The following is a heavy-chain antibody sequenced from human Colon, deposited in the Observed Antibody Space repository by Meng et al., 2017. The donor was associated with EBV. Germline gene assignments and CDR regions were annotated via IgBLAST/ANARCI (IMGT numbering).Heavy chain of an antibody. CDR3: ARGPGGSYYLYYFDY. CDR2: INHSGST. V-gene: IGHV4-34*01. D-gene: IGHD1-26*01. CDR1: GWSFCGYY. J-gene: IGHJ4*02. Sequence: QGHHQQWGAGLLKPSETLALACAVYGWSFCGYYWSCIRQPPEKGLEWIGEINHSGSTNYNPSLKSRVTISVDTSKKQFSLKLSSVTAADTAVYYCARGPGGSYYLYYFDYWGQGTLVTVSS.